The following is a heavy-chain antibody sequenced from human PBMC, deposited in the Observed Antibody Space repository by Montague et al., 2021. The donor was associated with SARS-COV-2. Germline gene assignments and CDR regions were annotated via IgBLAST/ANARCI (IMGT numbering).Heavy chain of an antibody. V-gene: IGHV4-34*01. CDR2: INHLGST. CDR3: ARGTGPRFNTFVGVIMRGHVFDI. Sequence: SETLSLTCAVYGASFSSSYWGWIRQPPGKGLEWIGEINHLGSTNYNPSLKSRAIISVDTSKNQFSLKLSSVTAADTAVYYCARGTGPRFNTFVGVIMRGHVFDIWGQGTMVTVSS. CDR1: GASFSSSY. J-gene: IGHJ3*02. D-gene: IGHD3-3*01.